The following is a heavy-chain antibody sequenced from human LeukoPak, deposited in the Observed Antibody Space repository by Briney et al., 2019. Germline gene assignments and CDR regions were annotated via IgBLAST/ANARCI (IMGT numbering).Heavy chain of an antibody. V-gene: IGHV3-23*01. J-gene: IGHJ3*02. Sequence: GGSLRLSCAASGFTFSSYAMSWVRQAPGKGLEWVSAISGSGGSTYYADSVKGRFTISRDNSKNTLYLQTNSLRAEDTAVYYCAKDLRGSSGRDAFDIWGQGTMVTVSS. CDR3: AKDLRGSSGRDAFDI. D-gene: IGHD3-22*01. CDR1: GFTFSSYA. CDR2: ISGSGGST.